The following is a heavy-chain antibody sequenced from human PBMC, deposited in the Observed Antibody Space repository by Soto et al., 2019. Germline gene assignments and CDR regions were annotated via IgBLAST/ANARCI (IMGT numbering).Heavy chain of an antibody. Sequence: QVQLQESGPGLVKPSQTLSLTCTVSGGSISSGGYYWSWIRQHPGKGLEWIGYIYYSGSTYYNPSTKVRVTISRETSKNQFSLKLSSVTAADTAVYYCARVLGGYCSGGSCYHFDYWGQGTLVTVSS. CDR1: GGSISSGGYY. J-gene: IGHJ4*02. D-gene: IGHD2-15*01. V-gene: IGHV4-31*03. CDR3: ARVLGGYCSGGSCYHFDY. CDR2: IYYSGST.